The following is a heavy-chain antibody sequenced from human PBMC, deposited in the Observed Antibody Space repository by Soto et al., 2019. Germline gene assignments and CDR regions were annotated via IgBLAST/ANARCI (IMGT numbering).Heavy chain of an antibody. J-gene: IGHJ5*02. Sequence: SDTLSLTCTFSGGSISVYYCTLILQSPEKGLEWIGHVYYSGSTKYNPSLKSRVTIPVDTSKNQFSLNLRSVTAADTAVYYCAMTVTTLYNWFDPWGQGILVTVS. CDR3: AMTVTTLYNWFDP. D-gene: IGHD4-4*01. CDR1: GGSISVYY. CDR2: VYYSGST. V-gene: IGHV4-59*08.